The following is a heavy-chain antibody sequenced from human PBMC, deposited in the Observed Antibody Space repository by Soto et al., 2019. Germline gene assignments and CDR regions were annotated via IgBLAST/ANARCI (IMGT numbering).Heavy chain of an antibody. CDR2: ISPYNDNT. CDR3: ATLRTSGYHTHYFFGMDV. CDR1: GSTFMNHV. D-gene: IGHD3-22*01. J-gene: IGHJ6*02. V-gene: IGHV1-18*04. Sequence: QAHLEQSGPEVRKPGASVKVACRASGSTFMNHVISWVRQAPGQGLEWMGWISPYNDNTNYAQKFQGRVSMTTDISTSTAYMELRSLRSDDTAVYYCATLRTSGYHTHYFFGMDVWGQGTTVAVSS.